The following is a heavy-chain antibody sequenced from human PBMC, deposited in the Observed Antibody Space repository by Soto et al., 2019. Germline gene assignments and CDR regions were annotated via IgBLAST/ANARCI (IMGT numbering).Heavy chain of an antibody. CDR3: ARGQFPGGRLGFRKVDSSSWYYFDY. CDR1: GYIFTSYI. Sequence: QVQLVQSGVEVKKPGASVKVSCQASGYIFTSYIISWVRQAPGQGLEWMGWISAYDGNRGYAQKLQGRVTMTTDASTDTAYMELRSLRSDDTAEYFCARGQFPGGRLGFRKVDSSSWYYFDYWGQGTLVTVSS. J-gene: IGHJ4*02. D-gene: IGHD6-13*01. CDR2: ISAYDGNR. V-gene: IGHV1-18*01.